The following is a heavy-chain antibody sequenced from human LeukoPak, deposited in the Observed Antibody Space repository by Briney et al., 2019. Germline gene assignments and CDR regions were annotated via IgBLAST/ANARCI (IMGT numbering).Heavy chain of an antibody. D-gene: IGHD6-13*01. CDR3: GKEREQQLIMGWLDP. CDR2: ISYDGSHK. Sequence: PGRSLRLSCAAARFSFNIYGMHWVRQAPGKGLEWVAVISYDGSHKYYADSVRGRFTISRDNSKNTLYLQMNSLRAEDAAVYYCGKEREQQLIMGWLDPWGQGTLVAVSS. V-gene: IGHV3-30*18. CDR1: RFSFNIYG. J-gene: IGHJ5*02.